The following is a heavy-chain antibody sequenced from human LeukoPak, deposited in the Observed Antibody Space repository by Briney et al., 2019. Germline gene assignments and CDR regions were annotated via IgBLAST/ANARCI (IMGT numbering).Heavy chain of an antibody. CDR3: TTVTLRPVGL. V-gene: IGHV3-15*05. Sequence: GGSLRLSCAASGFSFTNAWMSWVRQAPGKGLEWVGRIKSKTDGGTIDYAAPVKGRFTISRDDSKNTLFLQMNSLKIEDTAVCYCTTVTLRPVGLWGQGTLVTASS. CDR1: GFSFTNAW. J-gene: IGHJ4*02. CDR2: IKSKTDGGTI. D-gene: IGHD3-10*01.